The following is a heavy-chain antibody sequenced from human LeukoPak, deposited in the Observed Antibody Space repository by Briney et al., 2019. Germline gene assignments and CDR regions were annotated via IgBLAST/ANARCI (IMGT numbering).Heavy chain of an antibody. CDR3: ARKIHVDTGWRNWFDP. V-gene: IGHV1-46*01. CDR1: GYTFTSYY. J-gene: IGHJ5*02. CDR2: INPSGGST. D-gene: IGHD5-18*01. Sequence: ASVKVSCKASGYTFTSYYMHWVRQAPGQGLEWMGIINPSGGSTSYAQKFQGRVTMTRDTSTSTVYMELSSLRSEDTAVYYCARKIHVDTGWRNWFDPWGQGTLVTVST.